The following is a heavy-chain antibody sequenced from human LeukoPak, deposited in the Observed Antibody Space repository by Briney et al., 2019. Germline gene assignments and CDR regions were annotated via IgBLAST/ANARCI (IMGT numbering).Heavy chain of an antibody. CDR3: ARITHETGWLVPDY. CDR1: GGSISSYY. D-gene: IGHD6-6*01. CDR2: IYYSGST. J-gene: IGHJ4*02. V-gene: IGHV4-59*01. Sequence: SETLSLTCTVSGGSISSYYWSWIRQPPGKGLEWIGYIYYSGSTNYNPSLKSRVTISVDTSKNQFSLKLSSVTAADTAVYSCARITHETGWLVPDYWGPGTLVTVSS.